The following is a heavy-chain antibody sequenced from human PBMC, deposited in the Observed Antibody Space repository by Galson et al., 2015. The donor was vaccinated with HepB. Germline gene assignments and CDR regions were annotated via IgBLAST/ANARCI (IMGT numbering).Heavy chain of an antibody. CDR3: ATRSTFGVVISY. D-gene: IGHD3-3*01. J-gene: IGHJ4*02. V-gene: IGHV1-2*02. Sequence: SVKVSCKASGYTFTGYYMHWVRQAPGQGLGWMGWINPNSGDTVYAQKFQGRVTMTRDTSISTAYMELSRLRSDDTAIYYCATRSTFGVVISYWGQGTLVTVSS. CDR1: GYTFTGYY. CDR2: INPNSGDT.